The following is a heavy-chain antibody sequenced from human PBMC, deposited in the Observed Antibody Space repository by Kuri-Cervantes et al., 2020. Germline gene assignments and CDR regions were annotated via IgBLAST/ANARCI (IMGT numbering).Heavy chain of an antibody. CDR2: INHSGSA. Sequence: SQTLSLTCAVYGRSSNTYYWSWIRQSPGRGLVWIREINHSGSANYNPSLTSRVTISVDTSKKQFSLKLTAVTAADTAVYYCAREHYYFDYWGQGTLVTVSS. CDR1: GRSSNTYY. CDR3: AREHYYFDY. V-gene: IGHV4-34*01. J-gene: IGHJ4*02.